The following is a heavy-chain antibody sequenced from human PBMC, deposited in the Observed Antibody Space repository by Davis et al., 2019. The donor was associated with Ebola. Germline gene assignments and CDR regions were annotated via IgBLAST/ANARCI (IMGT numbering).Heavy chain of an antibody. CDR1: GFMFSNYV. CDR3: ARKAAYFYSFDY. V-gene: IGHV3-23*01. Sequence: GGSLRLSCAGSGFMFSNYVMNWVRQAPGKGLEWVSTISAGGADTHYADSVKGRFTISRDNSKSTLYLQMNSLRSEDTAVYYCARKAAYFYSFDYWGQGTLVTVSS. CDR2: ISAGGADT. D-gene: IGHD3-16*01. J-gene: IGHJ4*02.